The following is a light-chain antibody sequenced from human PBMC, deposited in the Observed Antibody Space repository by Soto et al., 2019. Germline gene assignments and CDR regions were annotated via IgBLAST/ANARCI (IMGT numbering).Light chain of an antibody. V-gene: IGLV2-14*01. CDR3: SSYTSSSTLV. J-gene: IGLJ2*01. CDR2: EVS. CDR1: SSDVGGYNF. Sequence: QSALTQPASVSGSPGQSITISCTGTSSDVGGYNFVSWYQQHPAKAPKLMIYEVSHRPSGVSSRFSGSQSGNTASLTISGLQAEDEADYYCSSYTSSSTLVFGGGTKLTVL.